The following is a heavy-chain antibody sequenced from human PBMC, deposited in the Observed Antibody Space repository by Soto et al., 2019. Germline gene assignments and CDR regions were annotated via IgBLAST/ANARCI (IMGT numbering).Heavy chain of an antibody. D-gene: IGHD1-1*01. CDR1: GFTFTSCS. CDR2: ISYDGSNK. Sequence: RGSLRLSRAAWGFTFTSCSRHRVRQATGKRLAWLAVISYDGSNKYYAASVKGPFTISRDNSKNTLYLQMNSLRADDTAVYYCARGQRRVTTLRPWYEGGPFDYWAQGNPVTVS. CDR3: ARGQRRVTTLRPWYEGGPFDY. V-gene: IGHV3-30-3*01. J-gene: IGHJ4*02.